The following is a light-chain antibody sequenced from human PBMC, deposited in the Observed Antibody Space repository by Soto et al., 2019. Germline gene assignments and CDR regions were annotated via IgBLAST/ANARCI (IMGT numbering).Light chain of an antibody. Sequence: QSVLTQPASVSGSPGQSITISCTGTSGDVGGYNYVSWYQQHPGKAPKLMIYEVSNRPSGVSNRFSGSKSGNTASLTISGLQAEDQADYYCSSYKSSSTHYVFXTGTKATVL. CDR2: EVS. V-gene: IGLV2-14*01. CDR1: SGDVGGYNY. J-gene: IGLJ1*01. CDR3: SSYKSSSTHYV.